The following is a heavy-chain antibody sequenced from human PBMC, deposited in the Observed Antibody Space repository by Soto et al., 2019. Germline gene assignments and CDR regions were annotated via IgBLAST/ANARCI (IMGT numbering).Heavy chain of an antibody. Sequence: PSETLSLTCTVSGAPITINYWSWIRQPPGKGLEWIGYIYYSGSTKYNPSLKSRVTISVDTSKNQISLKLSSVTAADTAVYYCARDRYYDSSGYYFDYWGQGTLVTVSS. CDR2: IYYSGST. J-gene: IGHJ4*02. V-gene: IGHV4-59*01. CDR3: ARDRYYDSSGYYFDY. CDR1: GAPITINY. D-gene: IGHD3-22*01.